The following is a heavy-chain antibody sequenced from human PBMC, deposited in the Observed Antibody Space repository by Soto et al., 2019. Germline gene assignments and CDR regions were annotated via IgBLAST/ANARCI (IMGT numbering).Heavy chain of an antibody. CDR3: AIIWVTSGWSSGIWDD. D-gene: IGHD6-19*01. J-gene: IGHJ4*02. CDR2: IFPGDSDT. Sequence: GESLKISCKGSGYSFTNYWIGWVRQMPGKGLEWMGIIFPGDSDTTYSPSFQGQVTISADKSISTAYLQWSSLKASDTAMYYCAIIWVTSGWSSGIWDDWAKGTLVTVSS. V-gene: IGHV5-51*01. CDR1: GYSFTNYW.